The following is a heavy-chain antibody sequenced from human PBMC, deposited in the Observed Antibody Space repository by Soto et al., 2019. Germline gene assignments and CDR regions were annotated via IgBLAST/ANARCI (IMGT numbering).Heavy chain of an antibody. D-gene: IGHD5-12*01. J-gene: IGHJ6*02. CDR2: IDPSDSYT. Sequence: GEFLKISCKGSGYSFTSYWISWVRQMPGKGLEWMGRIDPSDSYTNYSPSFQGHVTISADKSISTAYLQWSSLKASDTAMYYCARRYVGYYYYGMDVWGQGTTVTVSS. CDR1: GYSFTSYW. CDR3: ARRYVGYYYYGMDV. V-gene: IGHV5-10-1*01.